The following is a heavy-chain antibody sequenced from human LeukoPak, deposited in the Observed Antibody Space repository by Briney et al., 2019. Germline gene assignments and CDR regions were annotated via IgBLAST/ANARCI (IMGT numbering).Heavy chain of an antibody. CDR1: GGSISSYY. D-gene: IGHD6-13*01. CDR2: IYYTGST. V-gene: IGHV4-59*12. CDR3: VRGGYSSSGTGDWFDP. J-gene: IGHJ5*02. Sequence: SETLSLTCTVSGGSISSYYWSWIRQPPGKGLDWIGYIYYTGSTNYNPSLKSRVIISVDMSKNQVSLKLSSVTAADTAVYYCVRGGYSSSGTGDWFDPWGQGTLVTVSS.